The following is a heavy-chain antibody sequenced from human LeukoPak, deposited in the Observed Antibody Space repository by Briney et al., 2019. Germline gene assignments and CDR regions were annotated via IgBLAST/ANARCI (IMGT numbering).Heavy chain of an antibody. Sequence: SETLSLTCAVSGDSISNLIYYWDWSRQTPGKGLEWIGAVYDTGNAYYNPSLKSRVTISVDTSDNRFSLHLSSVNAADTAMYYCARLRALSGHRGAFDIWGQGTLVTVSS. J-gene: IGHJ3*02. CDR2: VYDTGNA. D-gene: IGHD5/OR15-5a*01. V-gene: IGHV4-39*01. CDR1: GDSISNLIYY. CDR3: ARLRALSGHRGAFDI.